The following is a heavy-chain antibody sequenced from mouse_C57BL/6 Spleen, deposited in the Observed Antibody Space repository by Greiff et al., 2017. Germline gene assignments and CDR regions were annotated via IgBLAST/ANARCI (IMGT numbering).Heavy chain of an antibody. V-gene: IGHV6-3*01. CDR1: GFTFSNYW. J-gene: IGHJ1*03. Sequence: EVMLVESGGGLVQPGGSMKLSCVASGFTFSNYWMNWVRQSPEKGLEWVAQIRLKSDNYATHYAESVKGRFTISRDDSKSSVYLQMNNLRAEDTGIYYCTGAFYYGSPWYFDVWGTGTTVTVSS. D-gene: IGHD1-1*01. CDR2: IRLKSDNYAT. CDR3: TGAFYYGSPWYFDV.